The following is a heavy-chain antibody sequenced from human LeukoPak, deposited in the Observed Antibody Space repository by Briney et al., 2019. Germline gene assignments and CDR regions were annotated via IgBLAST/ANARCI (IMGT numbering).Heavy chain of an antibody. J-gene: IGHJ4*02. CDR3: ARDFSYDFWSGYYYFHY. D-gene: IGHD3-3*01. V-gene: IGHV4-61*02. Sequence: SETLSLTCTVSGGSISSGSYYWSWIRQPAGKGLEWIGRIYTSGSTNYNPSLKSRVTISVDTSKNQFSLKLSSVTAAATAVYYCARDFSYDFWSGYYYFHYWGQRTLVTVSS. CDR2: IYTSGST. CDR1: GGSISSGSYY.